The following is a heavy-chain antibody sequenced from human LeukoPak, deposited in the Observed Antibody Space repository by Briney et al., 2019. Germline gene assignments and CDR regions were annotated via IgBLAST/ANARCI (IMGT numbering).Heavy chain of an antibody. CDR3: AKGGSGSYYYYYGMDV. D-gene: IGHD3-10*01. J-gene: IGHJ6*02. CDR2: ISYDGSNK. V-gene: IGHV3-30*18. CDR1: GFTFSSYG. Sequence: GGSLRLSCAASGFTFSSYGMHWVRQAPGKGLEWVAVISYDGSNKYYADSVKGRFTISRDNAKNSLYLQMNSLRAEDTALYYCAKGGSGSYYYYYGMDVWGQGTTVTVSS.